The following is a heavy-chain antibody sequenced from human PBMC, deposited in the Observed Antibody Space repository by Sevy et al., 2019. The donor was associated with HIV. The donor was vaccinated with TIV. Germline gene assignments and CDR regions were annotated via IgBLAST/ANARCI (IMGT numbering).Heavy chain of an antibody. D-gene: IGHD6-13*01. CDR2: INPNSGGK. V-gene: IGHV1-2*06. J-gene: IGHJ6*02. CDR1: GYTLTDYY. CDR3: AGGGAAVGPSYYDYYGLDV. Sequence: ASVKVSCKASGYTLTDYYIHWVRQAHGQGLEWMGRINPNSGGKNSAPKFQGRVTMTRDTSFNTAYMEVSRLRSDDTAVYFCAGGGAAVGPSYYDYYGLDVWGQGTTVTVSS.